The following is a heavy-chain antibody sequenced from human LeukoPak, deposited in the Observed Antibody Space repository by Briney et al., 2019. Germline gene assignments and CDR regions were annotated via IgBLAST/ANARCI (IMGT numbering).Heavy chain of an antibody. CDR2: MDYSGST. V-gene: IGHV4-39*01. J-gene: IGHJ4*02. CDR1: GGSISSSSYY. Sequence: SETLSLTCTVSGGSISSSSYYGGWIRQPPGKGLEWIGSMDYSGSTYYNPSLKSRVTISVDTSKNQFSLKLSSVTAADTAVYYCARQGGYYYDSSGYRPYYFDYWGQGTLVTVSS. CDR3: ARQGGYYYDSSGYRPYYFDY. D-gene: IGHD3-22*01.